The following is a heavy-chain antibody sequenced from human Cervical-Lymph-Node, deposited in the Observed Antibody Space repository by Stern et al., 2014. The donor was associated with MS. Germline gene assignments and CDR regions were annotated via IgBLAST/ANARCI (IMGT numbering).Heavy chain of an antibody. CDR3: ARSNSRSSKTDY. CDR2: LYYSGST. Sequence: QVQLQESGPGLVKPSETLSLTCSVSGGSINSDNYYWGWFRQPPGKGLEWVGHLYYSGSTYYNPSLRSRVTIAVGTSQNEFSLKLRSVTAADTAVYYCARSNSRSSKTDYWGQGTLVTVSS. CDR1: GGSINSDNYY. V-gene: IGHV4-39*01. J-gene: IGHJ4*02. D-gene: IGHD2/OR15-2a*01.